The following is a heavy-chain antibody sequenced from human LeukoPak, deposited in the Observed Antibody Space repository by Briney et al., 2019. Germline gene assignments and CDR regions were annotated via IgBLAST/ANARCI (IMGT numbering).Heavy chain of an antibody. CDR3: ARDLLMVRGVIPY. V-gene: IGHV3-74*01. J-gene: IGHJ4*02. CDR1: GFTFSNYW. CDR2: INSDGSST. D-gene: IGHD3-10*01. Sequence: GGSLRLSCAASSGFTFSNYWMHWFRRAPGKGLVWVSRINSDGSSTTYADSVKGRFTISRDNSKNTLYLQMNGLRAEDTAVYYCARDLLMVRGVIPYWGQGTLVTVSS.